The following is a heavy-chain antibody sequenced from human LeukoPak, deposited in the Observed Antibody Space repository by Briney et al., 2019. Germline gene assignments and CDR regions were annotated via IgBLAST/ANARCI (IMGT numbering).Heavy chain of an antibody. CDR3: ARTYCGGDCYSEPINHYYYYGMDV. Sequence: SETLSLTCSISETSISRSYYYWGWIRQSPGEGLEWIGSIYHSGSTFYNPSLKTRVTISADTSKNQFSLKLSFVTAADTAVYYCARTYCGGDCYSEPINHYYYYGMDVWGQGTTVTVSS. CDR1: ETSISRSYYY. D-gene: IGHD2-21*02. V-gene: IGHV4-39*01. J-gene: IGHJ6*02. CDR2: IYHSGST.